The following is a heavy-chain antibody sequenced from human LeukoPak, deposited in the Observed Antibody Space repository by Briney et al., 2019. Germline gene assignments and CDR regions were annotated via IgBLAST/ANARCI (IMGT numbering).Heavy chain of an antibody. Sequence: HPGGSLRLSCAASGFTFSNYAMRWVRQAPGKGLEWVSGISGSGDSTYYADSVKGRFTISRDISKNTVYLQMNSLRAEDTAVYYCARPHLSYGDIRDYYYYMDVWGKGTTVTVSS. CDR1: GFTFSNYA. CDR2: ISGSGDST. CDR3: ARPHLSYGDIRDYYYYMDV. D-gene: IGHD4-17*01. V-gene: IGHV3-23*01. J-gene: IGHJ6*03.